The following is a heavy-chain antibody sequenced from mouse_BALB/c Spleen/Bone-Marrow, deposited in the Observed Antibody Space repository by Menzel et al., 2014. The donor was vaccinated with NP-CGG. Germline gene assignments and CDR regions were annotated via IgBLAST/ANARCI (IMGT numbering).Heavy chain of an antibody. V-gene: IGHV4-1*02. J-gene: IGHJ1*01. CDR1: GFDFSRYW. CDR3: ARLNYYGKLFV. D-gene: IGHD1-1*01. CDR2: INPDSSTI. Sequence: EVKLMESGGGLVQPGGSLKLSCAASGFDFSRYWMSWVRQAPGKGLEWIGEINPDSSTINYTPSLKDKFIISRDNARNTLYLQMSKVRSEDTALYYCARLNYYGKLFVWGAGTTVTVSS.